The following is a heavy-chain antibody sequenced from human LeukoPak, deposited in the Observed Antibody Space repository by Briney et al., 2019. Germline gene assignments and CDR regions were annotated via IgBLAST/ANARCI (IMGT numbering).Heavy chain of an antibody. CDR1: GFTFSSYW. V-gene: IGHV3-7*01. Sequence: GGSLRLSCEASGFTFSSYWMSWVRQAPGKGLEWVANIKQDGSEKYYVDSVKGRFTISRDNAKNSLYLQMNSLRAEDTAVYYCARHNGPSSSWYYDYWGQGTLVTVSS. CDR2: IKQDGSEK. J-gene: IGHJ4*02. CDR3: ARHNGPSSSWYYDY. D-gene: IGHD6-13*01.